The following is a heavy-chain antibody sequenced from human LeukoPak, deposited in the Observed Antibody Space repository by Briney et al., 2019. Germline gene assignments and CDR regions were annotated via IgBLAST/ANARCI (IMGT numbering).Heavy chain of an antibody. CDR1: GGSISSTGHY. CDR3: ARSATVTTGYFDY. V-gene: IGHV4-39*07. CDR2: IYSNGNT. Sequence: KPSETLSLTCSVSGGSISSTGHYWGWIRQSLEKGLDWIGSIYSNGNTYYNPSVKSRVTMSVDTSKNQFSLKLTSMTAAETAVYYCARSATVTTGYFDYWGQGALVTVSS. D-gene: IGHD4-17*01. J-gene: IGHJ4*02.